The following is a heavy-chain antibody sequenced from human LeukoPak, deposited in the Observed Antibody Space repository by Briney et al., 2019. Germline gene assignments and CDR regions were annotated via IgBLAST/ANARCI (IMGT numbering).Heavy chain of an antibody. CDR2: IYGSGIT. D-gene: IGHD3-22*01. V-gene: IGHV4-4*07. J-gene: IGHJ6*03. Sequence: PSETLSLTCTVSGGSIISNYWSWIRQSAGTGLEWIGRIYGSGITDYNPSLKSRVTMSLDTSRRQFSLRLTSVTAADTAVYYCARLKFYDSTGYSPGYYMDVWGKGTTVSVFS. CDR3: ARLKFYDSTGYSPGYYMDV. CDR1: GGSIISNY.